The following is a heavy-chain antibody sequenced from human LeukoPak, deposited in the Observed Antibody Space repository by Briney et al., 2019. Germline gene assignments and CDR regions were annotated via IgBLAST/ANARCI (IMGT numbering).Heavy chain of an antibody. V-gene: IGHV4-39*07. D-gene: IGHD4-23*01. CDR1: GGSISSSSYY. Sequence: PSETLSLTCTVSGGSISSSSYYWGWIRQPPGKGLEWIGSIYYSGSTYYNPSLKSRVTISVDTSKNQFSLKLSSVTAADTAVYYCARQDYDGGDYWGQGTLVTVSS. CDR2: IYYSGST. CDR3: ARQDYDGGDY. J-gene: IGHJ4*02.